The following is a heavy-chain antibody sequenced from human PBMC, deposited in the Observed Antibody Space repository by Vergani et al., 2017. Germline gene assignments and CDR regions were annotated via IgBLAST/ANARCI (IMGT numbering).Heavy chain of an antibody. D-gene: IGHD1-26*01. CDR2: IYPGDSDT. Sequence: EVQLVQSGAEVKKPGESLKISCKGSGYSFTSYWIGWVRQMPGKGLEWMGIIYPGDSDTRYSPSFQGQVTISADKSISTACLQWSSLKASDTARYYCARRRYSGSYGGPDAFDIWGEGTMVTVSS. CDR3: ARRRYSGSYGGPDAFDI. V-gene: IGHV5-51*01. CDR1: GYSFTSYW. J-gene: IGHJ3*02.